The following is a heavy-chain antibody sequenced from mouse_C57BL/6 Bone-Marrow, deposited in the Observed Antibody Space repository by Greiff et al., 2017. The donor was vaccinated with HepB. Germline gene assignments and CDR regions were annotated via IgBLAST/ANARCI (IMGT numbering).Heavy chain of an antibody. V-gene: IGHV14-2*01. CDR1: GFNIKDYY. CDR3: ARFRGDGYWYYFDY. CDR2: IDPEDGET. J-gene: IGHJ2*01. D-gene: IGHD2-3*01. Sequence: EVQLQQSGAELVKPGASVKLSCTASGFNIKDYYMHWVKQRTEQGLEWIGRIDPEDGETKYAPKFQGKATITADKSSSTDYMQLSSLTSEDSAVYFCARFRGDGYWYYFDYWGQGTTLTVSS.